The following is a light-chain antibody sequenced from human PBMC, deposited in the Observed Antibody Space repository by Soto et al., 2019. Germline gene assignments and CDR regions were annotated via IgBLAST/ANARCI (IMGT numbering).Light chain of an antibody. CDR2: DVS. CDR1: SSDVGGYNY. V-gene: IGLV2-11*01. Sequence: QSALTQPRSVSGSPGQSVTISCTGTSSDVGGYNYVSWYQQHPGKAPKLMIYDVSKRPSGVPDRFSGSKSGNTASLTISGLQAEDEADYYCCSYAGSYTFEVFGGGTQLTVL. J-gene: IGLJ2*01. CDR3: CSYAGSYTFEV.